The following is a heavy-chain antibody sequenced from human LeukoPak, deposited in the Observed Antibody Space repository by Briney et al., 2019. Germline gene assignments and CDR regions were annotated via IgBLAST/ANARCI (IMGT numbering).Heavy chain of an antibody. D-gene: IGHD3-3*01. V-gene: IGHV3-23*01. Sequence: GGSLRLSCAASGFSFSSYALTWVRQAPGKGLEWVSSISGTGDRTQYADSVKGRFTISRDNSKNTLYLQMSSLRAEDTAIYYCAKEGSAVFGVFFGYFDYWGQGTLVTVSS. CDR3: AKEGSAVFGVFFGYFDY. J-gene: IGHJ4*02. CDR1: GFSFSSYA. CDR2: ISGTGDRT.